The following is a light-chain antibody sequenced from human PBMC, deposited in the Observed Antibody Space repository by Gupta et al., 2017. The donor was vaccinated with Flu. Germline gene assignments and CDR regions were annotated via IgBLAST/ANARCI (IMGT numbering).Light chain of an antibody. CDR3: SSYTSSSFWV. V-gene: IGLV2-14*04. Sequence: SITISCTGTSSDVGGYNYVSWYQQHPGKAPKLMIYDVSNRPSGVSNRFSGSKSGNTASLTISGLQAEDEADYYCSSYTSSSFWVFGGGTKLTVL. CDR2: DVS. CDR1: SSDVGGYNY. J-gene: IGLJ3*02.